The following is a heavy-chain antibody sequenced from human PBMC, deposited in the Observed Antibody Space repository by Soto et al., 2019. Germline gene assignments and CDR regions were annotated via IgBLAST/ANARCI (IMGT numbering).Heavy chain of an antibody. D-gene: IGHD6-19*01. CDR3: ARGLGSGWHNNWFDP. CDR1: GYTFTKSG. Sequence: SVKVSCKAPGYTFTKSGITWARQARGQGLEWMGWINPHRGGTNYVQKFQGRVTMSTDTSTTTVYMEVRSLKSYDTAVYSCARGLGSGWHNNWFDPWGQGTLITASS. CDR2: INPHRGGT. V-gene: IGHV1-18*04. J-gene: IGHJ5*02.